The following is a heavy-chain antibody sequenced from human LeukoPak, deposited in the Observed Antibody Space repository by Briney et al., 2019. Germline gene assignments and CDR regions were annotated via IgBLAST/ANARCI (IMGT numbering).Heavy chain of an antibody. V-gene: IGHV1-58*02. D-gene: IGHD3-22*01. CDR3: TADYYYDSSGYFPPGGY. CDR1: GFTFTSSA. CDR2: IVVGSGNT. J-gene: IGHJ4*02. Sequence: SVKVSCKASGFTFTSSAMQWVRQARGQRLEWIGWIVVGSGNTNYAQKFQERVTITRDMSTSTAYMELSSLRSEDRAVYYCTADYYYDSSGYFPPGGYWGQGTLVTVSS.